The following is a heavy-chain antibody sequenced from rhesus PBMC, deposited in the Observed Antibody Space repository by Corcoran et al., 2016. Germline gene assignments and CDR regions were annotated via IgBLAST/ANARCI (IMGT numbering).Heavy chain of an antibody. Sequence: QVQLQESGPGLVKPLETLSLTCAVSGGSISSNYWSWIRQPPGKGREWSGDIYGSGSSTTHHPPLKSRVTLSVDTSKNQFSLELSSVTAADTAVYYCARGRDEDDYGYYLSTYYFDYWGQGVLVTVSS. J-gene: IGHJ4*01. CDR2: IYGSGSST. CDR3: ARGRDEDDYGYYLSTYYFDY. D-gene: IGHD3-9*01. CDR1: GGSISSNY. V-gene: IGHV4S11*01.